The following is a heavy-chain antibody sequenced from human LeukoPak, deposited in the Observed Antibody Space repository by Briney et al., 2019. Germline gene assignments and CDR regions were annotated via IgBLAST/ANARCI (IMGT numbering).Heavy chain of an antibody. V-gene: IGHV3-30*18. J-gene: IGHJ6*02. CDR3: AKVVVVAATYGYYGMDV. Sequence: GGSLRLSCAASGFTFSSHGMHWVRQAPGKGLEWVAVISYDGSNKYYADSVKGRFTISRDNSKSTLYLQMNSLRAEDTAVYYCAKVVVVAATYGYYGMDVWGQGTTVTVSS. CDR1: GFTFSSHG. D-gene: IGHD2-15*01. CDR2: ISYDGSNK.